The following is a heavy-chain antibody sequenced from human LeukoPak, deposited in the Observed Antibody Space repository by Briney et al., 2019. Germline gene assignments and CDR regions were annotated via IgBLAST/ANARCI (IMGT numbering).Heavy chain of an antibody. J-gene: IGHJ5*02. D-gene: IGHD3-10*01. V-gene: IGHV1-18*04. CDR1: GYTFTSYG. CDR2: ISAYNGNT. CDR3: ARVWEDYYGSANWFDP. Sequence: ASVKVSCKASGYTFTSYGISWVRQAPGQGLEWMGWISAYNGNTNYAQKLQGRVTMTTDTSTSTAYMELRSLRSDDTAVYCCARVWEDYYGSANWFDPWGQGTLVTVSS.